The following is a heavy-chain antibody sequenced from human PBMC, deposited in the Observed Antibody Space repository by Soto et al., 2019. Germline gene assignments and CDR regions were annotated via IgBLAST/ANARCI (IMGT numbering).Heavy chain of an antibody. V-gene: IGHV4-39*01. J-gene: IGHJ4*02. Sequence: PSETLSLTCTVSCGSISSSSYYWGWIRQPPGKGLEWIGSIYYSGSTYYNPSLKSRVTISVDTSKNQFSLKLSSVTAADTAVYYCASSYYDFWSGIFDYWGQGALVTVSS. CDR3: ASSYYDFWSGIFDY. CDR2: IYYSGST. CDR1: CGSISSSSYY. D-gene: IGHD3-3*01.